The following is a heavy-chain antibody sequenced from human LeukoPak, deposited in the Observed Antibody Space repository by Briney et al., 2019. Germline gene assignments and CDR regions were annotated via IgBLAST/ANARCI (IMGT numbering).Heavy chain of an antibody. Sequence: SETLSLTCTVSGGSIRGSSYSWAWIRQPPGRELEWIGNIYYTGTTYYNPSLQSRVTISLDTSKNQISLKVSSVTAADTALYYCARAVPGVLNAFDIWGQGTMVTVSS. J-gene: IGHJ3*02. D-gene: IGHD3-3*01. V-gene: IGHV4-39*07. CDR1: GGSIRGSSYS. CDR2: IYYTGTT. CDR3: ARAVPGVLNAFDI.